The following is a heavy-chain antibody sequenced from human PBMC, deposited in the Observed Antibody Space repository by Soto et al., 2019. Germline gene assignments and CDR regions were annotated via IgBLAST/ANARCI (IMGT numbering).Heavy chain of an antibody. J-gene: IGHJ4*02. CDR3: SKDRLGFLNWWSRFDY. Sequence: GGSLGLSCTASGFTFSNYAMSWVRQAPGKGLEWVSSISGTGGTTYFLDSVKGRFTISRDNSKNTLYLQMNSLRAEDTAVYYFSKDRLGFLNWWSRFDYWGQGTLVTVSS. CDR2: ISGTGGTT. D-gene: IGHD3-3*01. V-gene: IGHV3-23*01. CDR1: GFTFSNYA.